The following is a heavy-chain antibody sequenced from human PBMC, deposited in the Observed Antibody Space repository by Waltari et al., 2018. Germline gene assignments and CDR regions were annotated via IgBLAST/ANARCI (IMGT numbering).Heavy chain of an antibody. D-gene: IGHD6-6*01. CDR1: GYTFTSYA. V-gene: IGHV1-3*01. CDR2: INAGNGNT. J-gene: IGHJ3*02. CDR3: AVGPRVGYSSSLVTFDI. Sequence: QVQLVQSGAEVKKPGASVKVSCKASGYTFTSYAMHWVRQAPGQRLEWMGWINAGNGNTKYSQKCRGRVTITRDTSASTAYMELSSLRSEDTAVYYCAVGPRVGYSSSLVTFDIWGQGTMVTVSS.